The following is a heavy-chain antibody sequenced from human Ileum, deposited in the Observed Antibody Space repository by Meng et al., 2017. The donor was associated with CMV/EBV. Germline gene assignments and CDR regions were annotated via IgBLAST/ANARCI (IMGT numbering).Heavy chain of an antibody. CDR3: ARAAARGVPVDY. CDR1: GLPISNSY. D-gene: IGHD3-10*01. Sequence: QVRARGWGAGVVKPAEDLSVAGGVSGLPISNSYWTWIRRPAGKGLEFIGRVSPGGIEYNPSLMSRVTMSLDTSRNQLSLNLNSVTAADTAVYYCARAAARGVPVDYWGQGILVTVSS. J-gene: IGHJ4*02. V-gene: IGHV4-4*07. CDR2: VSPGGI.